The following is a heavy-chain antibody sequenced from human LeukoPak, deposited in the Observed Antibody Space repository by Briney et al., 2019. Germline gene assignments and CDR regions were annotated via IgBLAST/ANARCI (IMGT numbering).Heavy chain of an antibody. D-gene: IGHD2-21*02. V-gene: IGHV1-46*01. Sequence: ASVKVSCKAFGYTFTSNYMHWVRQAPGQGPEWMGVISPSGGSTTYAQKFQGRVTMTRDTSISTAYMELSRLRSDDTAVYYCARAIYCGGDCYYWFDPWGQGTLVTVSS. CDR1: GYTFTSNY. CDR3: ARAIYCGGDCYYWFDP. CDR2: ISPSGGST. J-gene: IGHJ5*02.